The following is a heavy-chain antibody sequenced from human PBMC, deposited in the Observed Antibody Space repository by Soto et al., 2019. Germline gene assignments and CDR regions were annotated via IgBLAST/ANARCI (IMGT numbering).Heavy chain of an antibody. J-gene: IGHJ5*02. V-gene: IGHV4-30-2*01. Sequence: ALALTPSFSGGSISSGGYAGSWIRQPPGKGLEWIGYIYHSGSTYYNPSLKSRVTISVDRSKNQFSLKLSSVTAADTAVYYCARGLSTNGVPKGWFDPWGQGTLVTVS. CDR2: IYHSGST. D-gene: IGHD2-8*01. CDR1: GGSISSGGYA. CDR3: ARGLSTNGVPKGWFDP.